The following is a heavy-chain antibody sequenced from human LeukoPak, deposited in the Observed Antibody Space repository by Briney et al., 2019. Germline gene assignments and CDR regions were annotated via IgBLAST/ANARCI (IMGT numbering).Heavy chain of an antibody. J-gene: IGHJ3*02. V-gene: IGHV3-7*01. CDR2: IKQDGSEE. CDR3: ARDLLTYYYDSSGYFI. Sequence: GGSLRLSCAASGFTFSSYAMSWVRQAPGKGLEWVANIKQDGSEEYYVDSVKGRFTISRDNAKNSLYLQMNSLRAEDTAVYYCARDLLTYYYDSSGYFIWGQGTMVTVSS. D-gene: IGHD3-22*01. CDR1: GFTFSSYA.